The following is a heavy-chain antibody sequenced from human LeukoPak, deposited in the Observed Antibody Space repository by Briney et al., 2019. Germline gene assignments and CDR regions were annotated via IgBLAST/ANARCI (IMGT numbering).Heavy chain of an antibody. CDR1: GYTFTGYY. J-gene: IGHJ5*02. V-gene: IGHV1-2*02. CDR2: INPNSGGT. D-gene: IGHD3-3*01. CDR3: ARVPILLRSFGP. Sequence: ASVKVSCKASGYTFTGYYMHWVRQAPGQGLEWMGWINPNSGGTNYAQKFQGRVTMTRDTSISTAYMELSRLRSDDTAVHYCARVPILLRSFGPWGQGTLVTVSS.